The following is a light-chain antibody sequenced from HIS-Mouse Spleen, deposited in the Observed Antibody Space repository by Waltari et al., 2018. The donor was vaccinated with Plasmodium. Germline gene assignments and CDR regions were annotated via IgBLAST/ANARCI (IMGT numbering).Light chain of an antibody. CDR2: EDS. CDR1: ALPKKY. V-gene: IGLV3-10*01. Sequence: SYELPQPPSVSVSPGQTARLTCSGDALPKKYAYWYQQKSGQATVLVIYEDSKRPSGIPERFSGSSSGTMATLTISGAQVEDEADYYCYSTDSSGNHRVFGGGTKLTVL. J-gene: IGLJ3*02. CDR3: YSTDSSGNHRV.